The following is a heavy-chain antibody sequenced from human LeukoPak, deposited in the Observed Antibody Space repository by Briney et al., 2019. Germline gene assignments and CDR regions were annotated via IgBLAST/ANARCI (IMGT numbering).Heavy chain of an antibody. J-gene: IGHJ6*03. CDR2: INPNSGGT. Sequence: ASVKVSCKASGYTFTGYYMHWVRQAPGQGLEWMGWINPNSGGTNYAQKFQGRVTITRNASISTAFMELSSLRSEDTAVYYCARRAVGNSYYYSMDVWGKGTTVTVSS. CDR3: ARRAVGNSYYYSMDV. V-gene: IGHV1-2*02. D-gene: IGHD6-19*01. CDR1: GYTFTGYY.